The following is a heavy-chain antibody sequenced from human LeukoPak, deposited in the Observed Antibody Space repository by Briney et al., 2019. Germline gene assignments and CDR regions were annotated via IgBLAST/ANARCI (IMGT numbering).Heavy chain of an antibody. Sequence: GRSLRLPCTASGFTFSDYTVSWVRQAPGQGLEWVGFIRSKAYGGTTEYAASVKGRFTISRDDSKSIAYLQMNSLRTEDTAVYYCTRDIAGYHDSSGYFYLDYWGQGTLVTVSS. D-gene: IGHD3-22*01. V-gene: IGHV3-49*04. CDR1: GFTFSDYT. J-gene: IGHJ4*02. CDR2: IRSKAYGGTT. CDR3: TRDIAGYHDSSGYFYLDY.